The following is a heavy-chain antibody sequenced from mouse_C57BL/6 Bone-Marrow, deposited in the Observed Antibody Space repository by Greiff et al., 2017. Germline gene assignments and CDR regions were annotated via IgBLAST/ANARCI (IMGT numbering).Heavy chain of an antibody. Sequence: VQLQQSGAELVKPGASVKLSCKASGYTFTSYWMHWVKQRPGRGLEWIGGIDPNGSGTKYNEKFKSKATLTVDKPSSTAYMQLRSLTSEDSAVYYCASGRWIAYWGQGTLVTVSA. CDR3: ASGRWIAY. CDR1: GYTFTSYW. CDR2: IDPNGSGT. V-gene: IGHV1-72*01. J-gene: IGHJ3*01.